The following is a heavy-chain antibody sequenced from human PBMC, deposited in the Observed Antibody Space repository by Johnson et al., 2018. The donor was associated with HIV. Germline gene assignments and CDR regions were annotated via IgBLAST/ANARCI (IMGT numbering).Heavy chain of an antibody. CDR2: IWFDGFNN. Sequence: QMLLVESGGGLVQPGGSLRLSCAASGFTVSSNYMNWVRQAPGKGLEWVAVIWFDGFNNYYGDSVKGRFTISRDNAKNSLYLQMNSLRAEDTAVYYCASLVGSSSGEAFDIWGQGTMVTVSS. J-gene: IGHJ3*02. V-gene: IGHV3-33*08. CDR1: GFTVSSNY. CDR3: ASLVGSSSGEAFDI. D-gene: IGHD6-6*01.